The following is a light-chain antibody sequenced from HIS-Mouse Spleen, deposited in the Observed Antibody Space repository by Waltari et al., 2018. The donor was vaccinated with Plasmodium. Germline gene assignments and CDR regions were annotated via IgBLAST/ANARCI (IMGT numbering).Light chain of an antibody. CDR3: QQNDNTWT. CDR1: QSISSY. CDR2: AAS. Sequence: DIQMTQSPSSLSASVGDRVTITCRASQSISSYLNWYQQKPGKAPKPLIYAASSLQSGVPSRFSGSGSGTDFTLTISSLQPEDFATYYCQQNDNTWTFGQGTKVEIK. J-gene: IGKJ1*01. V-gene: IGKV1-39*01.